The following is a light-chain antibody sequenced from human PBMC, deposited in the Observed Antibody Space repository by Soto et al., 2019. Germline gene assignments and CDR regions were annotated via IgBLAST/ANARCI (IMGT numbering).Light chain of an antibody. CDR3: QQYGSSPPWT. CDR1: ESVSSGY. Sequence: EIVLTQSPGTLSLSPGDRATLSCWASESVSSGYLAWYQQKPGQAPRLLIFGASSRATGIPDRFRGSGSGTDFTLTISRVEPEDVAVYYCQQYGSSPPWTFGQGTRVEIK. CDR2: GAS. V-gene: IGKV3-20*01. J-gene: IGKJ1*01.